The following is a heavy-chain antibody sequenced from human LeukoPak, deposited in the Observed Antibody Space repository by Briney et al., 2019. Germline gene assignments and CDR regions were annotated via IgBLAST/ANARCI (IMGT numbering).Heavy chain of an antibody. CDR3: AKGGLTTRRFDY. CDR2: ISAGGIAT. Sequence: GGSLRLSCAASGFTFGNYTMSWVRQAPGTGLEWVSVISAGGIATYYADSVKGRFTISRDNSKNTLYLQMNSLSAGDTAVYYCAKGGLTTRRFDYWGQGTLVIVSS. V-gene: IGHV3-23*01. J-gene: IGHJ4*02. D-gene: IGHD1-1*01. CDR1: GFTFGNYT.